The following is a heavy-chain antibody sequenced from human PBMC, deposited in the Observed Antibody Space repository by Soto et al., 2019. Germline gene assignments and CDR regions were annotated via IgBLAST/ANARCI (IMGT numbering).Heavy chain of an antibody. CDR2: IWYDGSNK. J-gene: IGHJ4*02. CDR1: GFTFSSYG. CDR3: ARDGGDECSSTSCYPHDY. Sequence: QVQLVESGGGVVQPGRSLRLSCAASGFTFSSYGMHWVRQAPGKGLEWVAVIWYDGSNKYYADSVKGRFTISRDNSKNTLYLQMNSLRDEDTAVYYCARDGGDECSSTSCYPHDYWGQGTLVTVSS. D-gene: IGHD2-2*01. V-gene: IGHV3-33*01.